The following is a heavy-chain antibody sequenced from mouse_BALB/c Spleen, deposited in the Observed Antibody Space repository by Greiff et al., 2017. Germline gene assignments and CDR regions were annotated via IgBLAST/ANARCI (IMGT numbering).Heavy chain of an antibody. Sequence: VQLQQPGAELVKPGASVKLSCKASGYTFTSYYMYWVKQRPGQGLEWIGGINPSNGGTNFNEKFKSKATLTVDKSSSTAYMQLSSLTSEDSAVYYCTRGDGYAYYYAMDYWGQGTSVTVSS. CDR1: GYTFTSYY. D-gene: IGHD2-2*01. J-gene: IGHJ4*01. V-gene: IGHV1S81*02. CDR3: TRGDGYAYYYAMDY. CDR2: INPSNGGT.